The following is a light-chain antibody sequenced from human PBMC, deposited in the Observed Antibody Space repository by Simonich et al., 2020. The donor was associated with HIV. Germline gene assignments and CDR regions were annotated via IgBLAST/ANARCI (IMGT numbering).Light chain of an antibody. CDR1: SSDVGGYHY. CDR2: DVS. V-gene: IGLV2-11*01. CDR3: CSYAGSSYVV. Sequence: QSALTQPRSVSGSPGQSVTISCTGPSSDVGGYHYVSWYQQPPGKAPKLLIYDVSKRPSGVPDRFSGSKSGNTASLTSSGLQAEDEADYYCCSYAGSSYVVFGGGTKLTVL. J-gene: IGLJ2*01.